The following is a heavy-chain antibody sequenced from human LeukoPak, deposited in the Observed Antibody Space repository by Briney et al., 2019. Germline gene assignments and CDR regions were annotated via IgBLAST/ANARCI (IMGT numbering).Heavy chain of an antibody. CDR3: ARMPPNDFWPKTYYFDY. CDR2: INPNSGGT. D-gene: IGHD3-3*01. J-gene: IGHJ4*02. CDR1: GYTFTGYY. Sequence: APVKVSCKASGYTFTGYYMHWVRQAPGQGLEWMGWINPNSGGTNYAKKFQGRVTMTRDTSISTAYMELSRLRSDDTAVYYCARMPPNDFWPKTYYFDYWGQGTLVTVSS. V-gene: IGHV1-2*02.